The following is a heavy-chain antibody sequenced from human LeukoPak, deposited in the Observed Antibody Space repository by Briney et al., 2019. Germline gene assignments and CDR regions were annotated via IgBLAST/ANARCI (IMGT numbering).Heavy chain of an antibody. D-gene: IGHD6-6*01. CDR1: GGTFSSYA. J-gene: IGHJ4*02. V-gene: IGHV1-69*13. Sequence: SSVNVSCKASGGTFSSYAISWVRQAPGQGLEWMGGIIPIFGTANYAQKFQGRVTITADESTSTAYMELSSLRSQDTAVYYCARDYSSSSLVYFDYWGQGTLVTVSS. CDR2: IIPIFGTA. CDR3: ARDYSSSSLVYFDY.